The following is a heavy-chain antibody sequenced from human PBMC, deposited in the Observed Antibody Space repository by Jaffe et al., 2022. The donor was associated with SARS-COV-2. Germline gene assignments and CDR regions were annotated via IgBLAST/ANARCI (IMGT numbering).Heavy chain of an antibody. CDR3: ARRQEGYCSGGSCYSYYYGMDV. CDR2: INAGNGNT. D-gene: IGHD2-15*01. V-gene: IGHV1-3*01. CDR1: GYTFTSYA. J-gene: IGHJ6*02. Sequence: QVQLVQSGAEVKKPGASVKVSCKASGYTFTSYAMHWVRQAPGQRLEWMGWINAGNGNTKYSQKFQGRVTITRDTSASTAYMELSSLRSEDTAVYYCARRQEGYCSGGSCYSYYYGMDVWGQGTTVTVSS.